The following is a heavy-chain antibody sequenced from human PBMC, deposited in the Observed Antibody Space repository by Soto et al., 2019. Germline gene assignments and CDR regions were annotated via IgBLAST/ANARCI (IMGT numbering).Heavy chain of an antibody. V-gene: IGHV4-59*01. Sequence: QVQLQESGPGLVKPSETLSLTCSVSGGSISTYYSSWIRQPPGKGLEWIGCIYYTGSTNYNPSLKSRVTISQATSKIQFSLRLSSVTAADTAVYYYQRMSRTADALYHYHYGMDVWGPGTKVTDSS. J-gene: IGHJ6*02. CDR3: QRMSRTADALYHYHYGMDV. CDR1: GGSISTYY. D-gene: IGHD2-2*01. CDR2: IYYTGST.